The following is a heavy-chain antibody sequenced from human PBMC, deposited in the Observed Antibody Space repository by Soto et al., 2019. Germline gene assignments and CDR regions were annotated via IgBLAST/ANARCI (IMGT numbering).Heavy chain of an antibody. J-gene: IGHJ5*02. Sequence: SETLSLTCTVSGGAISTYYWTWIRQPAGKGLEWIGRIYSSGSTRYNPSLQSRVTMSLDTSNNQFSLRLTSVTAADTAVYYCARGQRFSDWFDPWGQGTLVTVSS. CDR1: GGAISTYY. V-gene: IGHV4-4*07. D-gene: IGHD3-3*01. CDR3: ARGQRFSDWFDP. CDR2: IYSSGST.